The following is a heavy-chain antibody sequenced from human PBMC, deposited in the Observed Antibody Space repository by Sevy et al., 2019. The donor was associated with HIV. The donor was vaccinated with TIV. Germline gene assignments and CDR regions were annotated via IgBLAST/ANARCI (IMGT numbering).Heavy chain of an antibody. CDR1: GGSITSLY. CDR3: AGGNAWGRGCS. V-gene: IGHV4-59*08. Sequence: SETLSLTCTVSGGSITSLYWNWIRQPPGKGLEWIANIYYNGHINYNPSLKSRVTLSLDTSKNQFSLRLSSVTAADTAMYYGAGGNAWGRGCSWGQGTLVTVSS. J-gene: IGHJ4*02. CDR2: IYYNGHI. D-gene: IGHD6-19*01.